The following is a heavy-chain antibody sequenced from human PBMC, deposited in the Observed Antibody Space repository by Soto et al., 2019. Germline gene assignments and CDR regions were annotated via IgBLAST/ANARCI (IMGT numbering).Heavy chain of an antibody. CDR3: ARGVIH. V-gene: IGHV4-31*03. D-gene: IGHD2-21*01. J-gene: IGHJ4*02. CDR1: GGSISSGGYY. CDR2: TYYSGST. Sequence: QVQLQESGPGLVKPSQTLSLTCTVSGGSISSGGYYWSWIRQHPGKGLEWIGYTYYSGSTYYNPSRKRGVTRPVDTSKNHCSLKLTSVTAADTAVYYCARGVIHWGQGTLVTVSS.